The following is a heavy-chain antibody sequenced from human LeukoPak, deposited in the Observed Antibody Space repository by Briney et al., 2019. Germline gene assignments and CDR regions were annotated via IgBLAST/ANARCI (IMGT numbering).Heavy chain of an antibody. CDR1: GGSISSGYY. CDR2: IYHSGST. J-gene: IGHJ4*02. V-gene: IGHV4-38-2*02. Sequence: PSETLSLTCTVSGGSISSGYYWGWIRQPPGKGLEWIGSIYHSGSTYYNPSLKSRVTISVDTSKNQFSLKLSSVTAADTAVYYCARVPRSKEMATQNPDYWGQGTLVTVSS. CDR3: ARVPRSKEMATQNPDY. D-gene: IGHD5-24*01.